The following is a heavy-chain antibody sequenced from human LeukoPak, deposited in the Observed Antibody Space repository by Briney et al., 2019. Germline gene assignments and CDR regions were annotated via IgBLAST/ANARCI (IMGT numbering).Heavy chain of an antibody. CDR3: ARGLEVAAADY. V-gene: IGHV4-34*01. J-gene: IGHJ4*02. CDR2: INHSGST. CDR1: GGSFSGYY. Sequence: SETLSLTCAVYGGSFSGYYWSWIRQPRGKGLEWIGEINHSGSTNYNPSLKSRVTISVDTSKNQFSLKLSSVTAADTAVYYCARGLEVAAADYWGQGTLVTVSS. D-gene: IGHD6-13*01.